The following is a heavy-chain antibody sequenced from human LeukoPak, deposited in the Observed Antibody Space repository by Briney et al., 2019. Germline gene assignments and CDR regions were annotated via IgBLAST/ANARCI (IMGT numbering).Heavy chain of an antibody. D-gene: IGHD6-19*01. Sequence: GGSLRLSCAASGFTFSSYAMSWVRQSPGKGLECVSAISGSGGSTYYADSVKGRFTISRHNSKNTLYLQINTLRAEERGVYYCAKRGEGLERIVVAGYFDYWGQGTLVTVSS. CDR2: ISGSGGST. CDR3: AKRGEGLERIVVAGYFDY. J-gene: IGHJ4*02. CDR1: GFTFSSYA. V-gene: IGHV3-23*01.